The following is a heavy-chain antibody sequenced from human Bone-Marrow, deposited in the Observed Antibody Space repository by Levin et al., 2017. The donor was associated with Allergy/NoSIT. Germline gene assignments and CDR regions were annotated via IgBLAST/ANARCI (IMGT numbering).Heavy chain of an antibody. CDR1: GYTFTDYY. CDR2: INPNSGGT. V-gene: IGHV1-2*02. D-gene: IGHD3-22*01. CDR3: ARDPDYYDRAFDI. Sequence: ASVKVSCKASGYTFTDYYMNWVRQAPGQGLEWMGWINPNSGGTNYAQKFRGRVTMTRDTSISTAYMELSGLRSDDTAVYYCARDPDYYDRAFDIWGQGTMVTVSS. J-gene: IGHJ3*02.